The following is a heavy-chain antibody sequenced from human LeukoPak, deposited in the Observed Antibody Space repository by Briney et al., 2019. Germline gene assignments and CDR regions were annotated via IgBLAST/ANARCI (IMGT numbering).Heavy chain of an antibody. D-gene: IGHD5-24*01. V-gene: IGHV1-2*06. Sequence: GASVKVSCKASGYTFTGFYMHWVRQAPGQGREWMGRINPNSGGTNYAQKFQGRVTMTRDTSISTAYMELSRLRSDDTAVYYCARGRDGCNLDSYWGQGTLVTVSS. J-gene: IGHJ4*02. CDR3: ARGRDGCNLDSY. CDR1: GYTFTGFY. CDR2: INPNSGGT.